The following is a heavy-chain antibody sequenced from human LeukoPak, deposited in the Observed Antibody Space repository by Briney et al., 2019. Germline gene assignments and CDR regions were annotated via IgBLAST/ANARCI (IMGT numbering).Heavy chain of an antibody. CDR1: GYTFTSYG. J-gene: IGHJ6*02. V-gene: IGHV1-18*01. CDR2: ISAYNGNT. Sequence: ASVKVSCKASGYTFTSYGISWVRQAPGQGLEWMGWISAYNGNTNYAQKLQGRVTMTTDTSTSTAYMELRSLRSDDTAVYYCARDSAPLEDFDFWSGYYTGLHYCYYYGMDVWGQGTTVTVSS. CDR3: ARDSAPLEDFDFWSGYYTGLHYCYYYGMDV. D-gene: IGHD3-3*01.